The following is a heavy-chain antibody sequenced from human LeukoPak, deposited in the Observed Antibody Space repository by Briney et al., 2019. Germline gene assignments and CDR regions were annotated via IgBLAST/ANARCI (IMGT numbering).Heavy chain of an antibody. J-gene: IGHJ4*02. D-gene: IGHD4-17*01. CDR1: GGTFSSYA. CDR2: IIPIFGTA. CDR3: ARYILDDGDYDLDGISNNYYFDY. V-gene: IGHV1-69*01. Sequence: SVKVSCKASGGTFSSYAISWVRQAPGQGLEWMGGIIPIFGTANYAQKFQGRVTITADESTSTAYMELSSLRSEDTAVYYCARYILDDGDYDLDGISNNYYFDYWGQGTLVTVSS.